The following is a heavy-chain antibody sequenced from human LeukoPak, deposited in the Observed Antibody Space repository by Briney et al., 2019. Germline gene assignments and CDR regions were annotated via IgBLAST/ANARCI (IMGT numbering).Heavy chain of an antibody. J-gene: IGHJ4*02. CDR1: GASISSSSYY. CDR2: IYYSGST. D-gene: IGHD3-10*01. V-gene: IGHV4-39*01. Sequence: SETLCLACTVSGASISSSSYYWGWIRQPRGKGLEWIGSIYYSGSTYYNPSLKSRVTISVDTSKNQFSLKLSSVTAADTAVYYCASMVRGVIIWYWGQGTLVTVSS. CDR3: ASMVRGVIIWY.